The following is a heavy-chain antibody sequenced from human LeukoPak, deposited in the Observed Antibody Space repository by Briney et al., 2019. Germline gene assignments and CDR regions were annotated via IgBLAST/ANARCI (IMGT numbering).Heavy chain of an antibody. CDR3: AGGGGHRSGWESDNY. CDR1: GGTFSSYA. V-gene: IGHV1-69*04. D-gene: IGHD6-19*01. Sequence: SVKVSCKASGGTFSSYAISWVRQAPGQGLEWMGRIIPILGIANYAQKFQGRVTITAGKSTSTAYMELSSLRSEDTAVYYCAGGGGHRSGWESDNYWGQGTLVTVSP. CDR2: IIPILGIA. J-gene: IGHJ4*02.